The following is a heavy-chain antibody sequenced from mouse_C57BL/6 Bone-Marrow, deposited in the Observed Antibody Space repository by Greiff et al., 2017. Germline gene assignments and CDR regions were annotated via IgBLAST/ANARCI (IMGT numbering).Heavy chain of an antibody. V-gene: IGHV5-4*01. J-gene: IGHJ2*01. CDR2: ISDGGSYT. Sequence: EVQLVESGGGLVKPGGSLKLSCAASGFTFSSYAMSWVRQTTEKRPEWVATISDGGSYTYYPDNVKGRFTISRDNAKNNLYLQMSHLKSEDTAMYYCARGNWGYYFDYWGQGTTLTVSS. CDR1: GFTFSSYA. D-gene: IGHD4-1*01. CDR3: ARGNWGYYFDY.